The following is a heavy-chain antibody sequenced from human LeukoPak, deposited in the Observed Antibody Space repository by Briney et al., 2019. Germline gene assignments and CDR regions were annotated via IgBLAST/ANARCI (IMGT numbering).Heavy chain of an antibody. D-gene: IGHD6-19*01. V-gene: IGHV3-23*01. J-gene: IGHJ1*01. CDR1: GFTFSSYA. CDR3: AYGSGWYRPWYFQH. Sequence: RGSLRLSCAASGFTFSSYAMSWVRQAPGKGLEWVSAISGSGGSTYYADSVKGRFTISRDNSKNTLYLQMNSLRAEDTAVYYCAYGSGWYRPWYFQHWGQGTLVTVSS. CDR2: ISGSGGST.